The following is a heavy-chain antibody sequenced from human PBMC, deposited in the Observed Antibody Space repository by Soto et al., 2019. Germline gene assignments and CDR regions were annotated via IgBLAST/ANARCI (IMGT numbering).Heavy chain of an antibody. CDR3: ARVSGGPGMEMVYATCCWFDP. V-gene: IGHV6-1*01. Sequence: PSQTLSLTCAISGDSVSSNSAAWNWIRQSPSRGLEWLGRTYYRSKWYNDYAVSVKSRITINPDTSKNQFSLQLNSVTPEDTAVYYCARVSGGPGMEMVYATCCWFDPWGQGTLVTVSS. J-gene: IGHJ5*02. D-gene: IGHD2-8*01. CDR1: GDSVSSNSAA. CDR2: TYYRSKWYN.